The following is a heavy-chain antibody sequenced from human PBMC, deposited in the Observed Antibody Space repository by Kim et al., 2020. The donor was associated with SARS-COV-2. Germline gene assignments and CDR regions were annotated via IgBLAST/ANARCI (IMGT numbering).Heavy chain of an antibody. CDR3: ARLVLTGYYNVGFLDY. CDR1: GGSISSSSYY. D-gene: IGHD3-9*01. V-gene: IGHV4-39*01. J-gene: IGHJ4*02. Sequence: SETLSLTCTVSGGSISSSSYYWGWIRQPPGKGLEWIGCIYYSGSTYYNLSLKSRVTISVDTSKNQFSLKLSSVTAADTAVYYCARLVLTGYYNVGFLDYWGQGTLVTVSS. CDR2: IYYSGST.